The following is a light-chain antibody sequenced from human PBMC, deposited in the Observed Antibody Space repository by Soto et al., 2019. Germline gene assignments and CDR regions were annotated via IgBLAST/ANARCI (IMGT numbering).Light chain of an antibody. J-gene: IGKJ1*01. V-gene: IGKV3-20*01. CDR3: HQYVSPGT. Sequence: EIVLTQSPGTLSLSPGETATLSCRASQTLADIFLVWYQQKPGQAPRLLISGGSNRAAGIPDRFRGSGSGTDFTLSISRLEPEDFAVYYCHQYVSPGTFDQGTRVEIK. CDR2: GGS. CDR1: QTLADIF.